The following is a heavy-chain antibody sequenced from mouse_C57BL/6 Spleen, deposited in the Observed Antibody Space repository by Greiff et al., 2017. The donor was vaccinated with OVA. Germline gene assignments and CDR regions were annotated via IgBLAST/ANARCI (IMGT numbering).Heavy chain of an antibody. J-gene: IGHJ4*01. Sequence: VQLQQSGPVLVKPGASVKMSCKASGYTFTDYYMNWVKQSHGMSLEWIGVINPYNGGTSYNQKFKGKATLTVDKSSSTAYMELNSLTSEDSAVYYCARDRNYYGSSFYAMDYWGQGTSVTVSS. CDR2: INPYNGGT. CDR3: ARDRNYYGSSFYAMDY. D-gene: IGHD1-1*01. CDR1: GYTFTDYY. V-gene: IGHV1-19*01.